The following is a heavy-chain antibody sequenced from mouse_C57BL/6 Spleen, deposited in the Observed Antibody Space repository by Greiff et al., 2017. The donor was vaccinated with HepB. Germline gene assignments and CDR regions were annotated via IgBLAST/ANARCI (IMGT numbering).Heavy chain of an antibody. V-gene: IGHV1-18*01. CDR2: INPNNGGT. Sequence: EVQLQQSGPELVKSGASVKIPCKASGYTFTDYNMDWVKQSHGKSLEWIGDINPNNGGTIYNQKFKGKATLTVDKSSSTAYMELRSLTSEDTAVYYCARGPRTAQADYYAMDYWGQGTSVTVSS. CDR3: ARGPRTAQADYYAMDY. CDR1: GYTFTDYN. D-gene: IGHD3-2*02. J-gene: IGHJ4*01.